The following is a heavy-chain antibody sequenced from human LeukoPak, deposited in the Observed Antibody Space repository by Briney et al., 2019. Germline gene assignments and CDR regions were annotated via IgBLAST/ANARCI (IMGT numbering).Heavy chain of an antibody. CDR3: ARTSGWYPPADY. V-gene: IGHV4-39*07. CDR2: IYYSGST. J-gene: IGHJ4*02. CDR1: GGSISSSSYY. Sequence: KTSETLSLTCTVSGGSISSSSYYWGWIRQPPGKGLEWIGSIYYSGSTYYNPSLKSRVTISVDTSKNQFSLKLSSVTAADTAVYYCARTSGWYPPADYWGQGTLVTVSS. D-gene: IGHD6-19*01.